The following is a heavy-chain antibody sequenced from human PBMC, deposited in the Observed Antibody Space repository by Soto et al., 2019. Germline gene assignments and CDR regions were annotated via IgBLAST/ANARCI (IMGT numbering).Heavy chain of an antibody. D-gene: IGHD4-17*01. V-gene: IGHV4-30-2*01. CDR3: ARGPYYGDYGEYYFDY. Sequence: PSETLSLTCAVSGGSISSGGYSWSWIRQPPGKGLEWIGYIYHSGSTYYNPSLKSRVTISVDRSKNQFSLKLSSVTAADTAVYYCARGPYYGDYGEYYFDYWGQGTLVTVPQ. J-gene: IGHJ4*02. CDR2: IYHSGST. CDR1: GGSISSGGYS.